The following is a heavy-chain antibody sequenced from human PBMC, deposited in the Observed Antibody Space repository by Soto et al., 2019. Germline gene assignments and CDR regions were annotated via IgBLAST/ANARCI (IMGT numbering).Heavy chain of an antibody. CDR3: ARGRGLWYNWFDP. Sequence: PSETLSLTCTVSGGSISSGGYYWSWIRQHPGKGLEWIGYIYYSGSTYYNPSLKSRVTISVDTSKNQFSLKLSSVTAADTAVYYCARGRGLWYNWFDPWGQGXLVTVYS. D-gene: IGHD2-8*02. CDR2: IYYSGST. J-gene: IGHJ5*02. V-gene: IGHV4-31*03. CDR1: GGSISSGGYY.